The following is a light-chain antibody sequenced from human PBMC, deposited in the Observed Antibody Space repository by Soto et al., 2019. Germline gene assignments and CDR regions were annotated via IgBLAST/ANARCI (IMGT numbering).Light chain of an antibody. CDR1: QSISDT. CDR2: GAS. CDR3: QQYNNWPWT. Sequence: EIVMTKFSATLSVTQRSRATLSCMASQSISDTLAWYQQKPGQAPRLLIYGASTGAPGFPARFSGSGSGTDFTLTISSLQSEDFAVYYCQQYNNWPWTFGQGTKVAIK. V-gene: IGKV3-15*01. J-gene: IGKJ1*01.